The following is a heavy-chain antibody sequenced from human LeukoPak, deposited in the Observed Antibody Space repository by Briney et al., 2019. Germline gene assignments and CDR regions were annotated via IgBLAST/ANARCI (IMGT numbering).Heavy chain of an antibody. J-gene: IGHJ1*01. CDR3: VRGITMFQR. CDR1: GFTFDEYG. D-gene: IGHD3-10*01. V-gene: IGHV3-20*04. Sequence: GGSLRLSCAASGFTFDEYGMSWVRQAPGKGLEWVSGISLNGGSTGCAAAVKGRFTISRDNAKNSLYLQMNSLRAEDTAFYYCVRGITMFQRWGQGTLVTVSS. CDR2: ISLNGGST.